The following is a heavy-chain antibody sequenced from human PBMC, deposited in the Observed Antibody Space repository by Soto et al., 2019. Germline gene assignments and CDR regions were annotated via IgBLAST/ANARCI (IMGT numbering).Heavy chain of an antibody. CDR2: ISAYNGNT. D-gene: IGHD4-17*01. CDR1: GYTFTSYG. V-gene: IGHV1-18*01. J-gene: IGHJ4*02. Sequence: ASVKVSCKASGYTFTSYGISWVRQAPGQGLEWMGWISAYNGNTNYAQKLQGRVTMTTDTSTSTAYMGLRSLRSDDTAVYYCARSGPFYGDYRMDYWGQGTLVTVSS. CDR3: ARSGPFYGDYRMDY.